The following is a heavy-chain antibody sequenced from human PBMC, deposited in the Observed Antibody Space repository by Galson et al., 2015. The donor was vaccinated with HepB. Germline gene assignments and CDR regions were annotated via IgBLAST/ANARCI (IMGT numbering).Heavy chain of an antibody. J-gene: IGHJ4*02. CDR3: ARDHYSSGFYYFDY. D-gene: IGHD6-19*01. CDR2: ISGSSYYI. V-gene: IGHV3-11*06. CDR1: GFTFSDYY. Sequence: SLRLSCAASGFTFSDYYMSWIRQAPGKGPEWISYISGSSYYIHYADSVKGRFTISRDNAKKSLYLQMNSLRADDAAVYYCARDHYSSGFYYFDYWGQGTPVSVSS.